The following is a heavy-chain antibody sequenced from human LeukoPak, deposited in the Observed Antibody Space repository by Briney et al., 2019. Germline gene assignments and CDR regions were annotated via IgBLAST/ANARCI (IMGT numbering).Heavy chain of an antibody. D-gene: IGHD3-10*01. J-gene: IGHJ5*02. Sequence: SETLSLTCTVSGGFISSYYWSWIRQPPGKGLEWIGYIYYSGSTNYNPSLKSRVTISVDTSKNQFSLKLSSVTAADTAVYYCARNGGLGWFDPWGQGTLVTVSS. CDR3: ARNGGLGWFDP. CDR2: IYYSGST. V-gene: IGHV4-59*01. CDR1: GGFISSYY.